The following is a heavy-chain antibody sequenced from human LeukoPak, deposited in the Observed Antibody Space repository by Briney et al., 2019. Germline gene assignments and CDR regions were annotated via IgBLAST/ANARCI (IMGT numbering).Heavy chain of an antibody. D-gene: IGHD2-15*01. Sequence: PSETLSLTCAVYGGSFSGYYWSWIRQPPGKGLEWIGEINHSGSTNYNPSLKSRVTISVDTSKNQFSLKLSSVTAADTAVYYCASLLRTRYCSGGSCYSRGDNFDYWRQGTLVTVSS. J-gene: IGHJ4*02. V-gene: IGHV4-34*01. CDR1: GGSFSGYY. CDR3: ASLLRTRYCSGGSCYSRGDNFDY. CDR2: INHSGST.